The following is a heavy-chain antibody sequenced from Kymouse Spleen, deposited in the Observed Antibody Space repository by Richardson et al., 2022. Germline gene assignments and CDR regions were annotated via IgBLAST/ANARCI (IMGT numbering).Heavy chain of an antibody. Sequence: QVQLVESGGGVVQPGRSLRLSCAASGFTFSSYGMHWVRQAPGKGLEWVAVISYDGSNKYYADSVKGRFTISRDNSKNTLYLQMNSLRAEDTAVYYCAKKRDSSSWSPSLDYWGQGTLVTVSS. CDR3: AKKRDSSSWSPSLDY. V-gene: IGHV3-30*18. CDR1: GFTFSSYG. J-gene: IGHJ4*02. D-gene: IGHD6-13*01. CDR2: ISYDGSNK.